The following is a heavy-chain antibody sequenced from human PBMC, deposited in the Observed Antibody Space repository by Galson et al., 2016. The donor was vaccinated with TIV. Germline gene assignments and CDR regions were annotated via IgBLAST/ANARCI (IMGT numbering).Heavy chain of an antibody. CDR2: IYYSGST. D-gene: IGHD5-18*01. CDR3: ARLDTALDY. J-gene: IGHJ4*02. Sequence: ETLSLTCTVSGGSISNYYWSWIRPPPGKGLERIGYIYYSGSTSYNPSLKSRVTISLDTPKSRFSLKLNSVTAADTAVYYCARLDTALDYWGQGTLVTVSS. CDR1: GGSISNYY. V-gene: IGHV4-59*08.